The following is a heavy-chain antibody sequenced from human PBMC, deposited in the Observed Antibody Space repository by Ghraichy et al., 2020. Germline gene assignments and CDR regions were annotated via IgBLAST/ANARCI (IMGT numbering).Heavy chain of an antibody. CDR2: INWNGGST. D-gene: IGHD6-19*01. CDR1: GFTFDDFG. Sequence: RGSLRLSCAASGFTFDDFGMSWVRQAPGKGLEWVSGINWNGGSTGYADSVKGRFTISRDNAKNSLYLQVNSLRAEDTAFYYWARVGCSSGWNDALDIWAQGTMVTVSS. V-gene: IGHV3-20*04. J-gene: IGHJ3*02. CDR3: ARVGCSSGWNDALDI.